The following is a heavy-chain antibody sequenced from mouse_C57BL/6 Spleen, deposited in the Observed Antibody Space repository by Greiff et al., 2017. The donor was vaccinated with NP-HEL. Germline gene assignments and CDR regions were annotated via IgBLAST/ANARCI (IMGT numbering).Heavy chain of an antibody. CDR3: AREGGYFDV. V-gene: IGHV5-16*01. J-gene: IGHJ1*03. Sequence: DVKLVESEGGLVQPGSSMKLSCTASGFTFSDYYMAWVRQVPEKGLEWVANINYDGSSTYYLDSLKSRFIISRDNAKNILYLQRSSLKSEDTATYYCAREGGYFDVWGTGTTVTVSS. CDR1: GFTFSDYY. CDR2: INYDGSST.